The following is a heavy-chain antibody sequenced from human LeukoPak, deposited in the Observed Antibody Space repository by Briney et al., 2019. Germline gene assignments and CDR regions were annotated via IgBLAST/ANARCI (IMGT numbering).Heavy chain of an antibody. J-gene: IGHJ5*02. V-gene: IGHV4-34*01. CDR3: ARSTYCSGGSCSHNWFDP. D-gene: IGHD2-15*01. CDR1: GGSFSGYY. Sequence: SETLSLTCAVYGGSFSGYYWSWIRQPPGKGLEWIGEINHSGSANYNPSLKSRVTISVDTSKNQFSLKLSSVTAADTAVYYCARSTYCSGGSCSHNWFDPWGQGTLVTVSS. CDR2: INHSGSA.